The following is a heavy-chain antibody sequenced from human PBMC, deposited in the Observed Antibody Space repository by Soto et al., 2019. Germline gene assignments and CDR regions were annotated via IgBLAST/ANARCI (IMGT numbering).Heavy chain of an antibody. J-gene: IGHJ6*02. CDR2: IWYDGSNK. V-gene: IGHV3-30*02. CDR1: GFTFSSYG. D-gene: IGHD3-9*01. Sequence: PGGSLRLSCAASGFTFSSYGMHWVRRAPGKGLEWVAVIWYDGSNKYYADSVKGRFTISRDNSKNTLYLQMNSLRAEDTAVYYCAKSYYDILTGLVYYYGMDVWGQGTTVTVSS. CDR3: AKSYYDILTGLVYYYGMDV.